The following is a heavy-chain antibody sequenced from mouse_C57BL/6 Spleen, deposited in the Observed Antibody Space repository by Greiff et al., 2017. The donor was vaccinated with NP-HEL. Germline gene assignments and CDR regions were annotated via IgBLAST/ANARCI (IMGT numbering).Heavy chain of an antibody. CDR3: ASQPYYGSSYNYAMDD. D-gene: IGHD1-1*01. V-gene: IGHV5-17*01. CDR2: ISSGSSTI. CDR1: GFTFSDYG. Sequence: EVKLVESGGGLVKPGGSLKLSCAASGFTFSDYGMHWVRQAPEKGLEWVAYISSGSSTIYYADTVKGRFTISRDNAKNTLFLQMTSLRSEDTAMYYCASQPYYGSSYNYAMDDWGQGTSVTVSS. J-gene: IGHJ4*01.